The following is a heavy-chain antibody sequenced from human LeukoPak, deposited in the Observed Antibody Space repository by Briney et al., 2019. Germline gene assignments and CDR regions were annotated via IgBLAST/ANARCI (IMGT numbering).Heavy chain of an antibody. V-gene: IGHV3-48*01. CDR3: AREPYSYGFDY. J-gene: IGHJ4*02. D-gene: IGHD5-18*01. CDR2: ISSSSSTI. CDR1: GFTFSSYS. Sequence: GGSLRLSCAASGFTFSSYSMNWVRQAPGKGLEWVSYISSSSSTIYYADSVKGRFTISRDNAKNSLYLQMNSLRAEDTAVYYCAREPYSYGFDYWGQGTLVTVSS.